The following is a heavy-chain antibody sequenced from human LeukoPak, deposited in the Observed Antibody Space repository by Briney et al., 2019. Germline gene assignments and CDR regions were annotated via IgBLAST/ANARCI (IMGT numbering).Heavy chain of an antibody. Sequence: GASVKVTCKASGYSFTDYDIIWVRQAAGPGLEWVGGANPKSGSTAYAPKFQGRVTMTSSTSISTVYMELSSLRPEDSAVYYCARGVSIRRYAWAFWGQGSLVTVSS. D-gene: IGHD3-16*01. J-gene: IGHJ4*02. CDR2: ANPKSGST. V-gene: IGHV1-8*01. CDR3: ARGVSIRRYAWAF. CDR1: GYSFTDYD.